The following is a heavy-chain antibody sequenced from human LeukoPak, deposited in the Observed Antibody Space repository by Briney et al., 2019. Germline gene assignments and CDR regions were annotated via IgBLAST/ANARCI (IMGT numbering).Heavy chain of an antibody. D-gene: IGHD2-2*02. Sequence: PSGTLSLTCTVSGDSISNNNYYWGWIRQPPGKGLEWIGSMSNSGSTYYNPSLKSRVTISVDTSKNQFSLKLSSVTAADTAVYYCARRKYPYYFDYWGQGTLVTVSS. CDR3: ARRKYPYYFDY. CDR2: MSNSGST. J-gene: IGHJ4*02. CDR1: GDSISNNNYY. V-gene: IGHV4-39*07.